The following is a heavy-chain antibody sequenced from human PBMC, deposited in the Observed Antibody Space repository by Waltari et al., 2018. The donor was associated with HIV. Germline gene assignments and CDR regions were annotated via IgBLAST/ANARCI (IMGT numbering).Heavy chain of an antibody. Sequence: QVQLQESGPGLVKPSETLSLTCAVSGYSISSGYYWGWIRRPPGKGLEWIGSIYHSGSTYYNPSLKSRVTISVDTSKNQFSLKLSSVTAADTAVYYCARVVYYYDSSGYPYYFDYWGQGTLVTVSS. J-gene: IGHJ4*02. CDR1: GYSISSGYY. D-gene: IGHD3-22*01. CDR3: ARVVYYYDSSGYPYYFDY. CDR2: IYHSGST. V-gene: IGHV4-38-2*01.